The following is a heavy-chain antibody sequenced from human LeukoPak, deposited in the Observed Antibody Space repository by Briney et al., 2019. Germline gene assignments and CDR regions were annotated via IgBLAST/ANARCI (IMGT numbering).Heavy chain of an antibody. D-gene: IGHD1-1*01. J-gene: IGHJ4*02. CDR3: AKDMTGTTISSYFDY. CDR1: GFTFSSYA. CDR2: ISGIGGST. V-gene: IGHV3-23*01. Sequence: GGSLRLSCAASGFTFSSYAMSWVRQAPGKGLEWVSAISGIGGSTYYADSVKGRFTISRDNSKNTLYLQMNSLRAEDTAVYYCAKDMTGTTISSYFDYWGQGTLVTVSS.